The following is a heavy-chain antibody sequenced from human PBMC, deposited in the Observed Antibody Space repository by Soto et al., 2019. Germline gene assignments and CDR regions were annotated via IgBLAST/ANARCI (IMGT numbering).Heavy chain of an antibody. CDR1: GFTFSTYA. J-gene: IGHJ4*02. CDR3: ASRCLRYGSSTSWRLSMNS. Sequence: EVQLLESGGGLVHPGGSLRLSCAASGFTFSTYAMNWVRQAPGKGLEWVSTISDSGGSTYSADSVKGRFTISRDNSKNTLYLQMNSLRAEDTAVYYCASRCLRYGSSTSWRLSMNSWGQGTLVTVSS. V-gene: IGHV3-23*01. D-gene: IGHD2-2*01. CDR2: ISDSGGST.